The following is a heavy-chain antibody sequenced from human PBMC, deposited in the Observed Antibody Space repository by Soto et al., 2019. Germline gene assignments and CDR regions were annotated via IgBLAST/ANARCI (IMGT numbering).Heavy chain of an antibody. CDR2: IWYDGSNK. CDR3: ARDFWLQWTRTFDY. D-gene: IGHD3-3*01. Sequence: GGSLRLSCAASGFTFSSYSMNWVRQAPGKGLEWVAVIWYDGSNKYYADSVKGRFTISRDNSKNTLYLQMNSLRAEDTAVYYCARDFWLQWTRTFDYWGQGTLVTVSS. V-gene: IGHV3-33*08. J-gene: IGHJ4*02. CDR1: GFTFSSYS.